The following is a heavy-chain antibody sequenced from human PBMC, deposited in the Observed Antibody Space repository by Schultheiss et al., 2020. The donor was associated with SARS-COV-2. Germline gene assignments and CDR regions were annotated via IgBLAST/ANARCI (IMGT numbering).Heavy chain of an antibody. D-gene: IGHD2/OR15-2a*01. J-gene: IGHJ6*02. Sequence: SETLSLTCTVSGGSVSSGSYYWSWIRQPPGKGLEWIGYIYYSGSTNYNPSLKSRVTISVDTSKNQFSLKLSSVTAADTAVYYCARLSIFHYYYYYGMDVWGQGTTVTVSS. V-gene: IGHV4-61*01. CDR3: ARLSIFHYYYYYGMDV. CDR2: IYYSGST. CDR1: GGSVSSGSYY.